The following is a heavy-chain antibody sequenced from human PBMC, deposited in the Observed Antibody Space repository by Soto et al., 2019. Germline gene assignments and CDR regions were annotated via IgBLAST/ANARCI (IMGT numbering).Heavy chain of an antibody. V-gene: IGHV1-18*01. Sequence: GASVKVSCKASGYTFTGYGISWVRQAPGQGLEWMGWISAYNGNTNYAHKLQGRVTMTTDTSTSTAYMELRSLRSDDTAVYYCARLIAAAGINWFDPWGQGTLVTVYS. D-gene: IGHD6-13*01. CDR2: ISAYNGNT. CDR1: GYTFTGYG. J-gene: IGHJ5*02. CDR3: ARLIAAAGINWFDP.